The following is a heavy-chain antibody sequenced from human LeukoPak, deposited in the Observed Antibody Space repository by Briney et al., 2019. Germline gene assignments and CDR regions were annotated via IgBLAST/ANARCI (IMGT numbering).Heavy chain of an antibody. CDR2: IHHSGTT. CDR3: ARFDFVWDSYGMDAFDM. D-gene: IGHD3-16*01. CDR1: GFSISRGFS. Sequence: PSETLSLTCAVSGFSISRGFSWGWVRQPPGKGLEWMGNIHHSGTTYYSPSLKSRLSISSDTSKNQFSLKLSSVTAEDTAVYFCARFDFVWDSYGMDAFDMWGQGTVVTVSS. V-gene: IGHV4-38-2*01. J-gene: IGHJ3*02.